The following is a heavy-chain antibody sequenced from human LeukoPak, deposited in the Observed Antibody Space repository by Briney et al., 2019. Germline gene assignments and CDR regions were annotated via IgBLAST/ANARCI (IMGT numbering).Heavy chain of an antibody. CDR2: ISYDGSNK. CDR1: GFTFSSYA. D-gene: IGHD5-12*01. V-gene: IGHV3-30-3*01. J-gene: IGHJ4*02. Sequence: SGGSLRLSCAASGFTFSSYAMPWVRQAPGKGLEWVAVISYDGSNKYYADSVKGRFTISRDNSKNTLYLQMNSLRAEDTAVYYCARVREKVYSGYDFGFDYWGQGTLVTVSS. CDR3: ARVREKVYSGYDFGFDY.